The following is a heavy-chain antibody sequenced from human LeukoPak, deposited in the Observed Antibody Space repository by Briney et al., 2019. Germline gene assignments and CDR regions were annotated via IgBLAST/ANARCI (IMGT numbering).Heavy chain of an antibody. CDR2: IYYSRST. CDR1: GGSISSTNSY. D-gene: IGHD3-10*01. V-gene: IGHV4-39*01. J-gene: IGHJ4*02. CDR3: ARPGAWGSLDY. Sequence: PSGTLSLTCTVSGGSISSTNSYWGWIRQPPGKGLEWIGTIYYSRSTYYNPSLRSRVAISVDTSKNQFSLKLSSVTAADTAVYYCARPGAWGSLDYWGQGTLVTASS.